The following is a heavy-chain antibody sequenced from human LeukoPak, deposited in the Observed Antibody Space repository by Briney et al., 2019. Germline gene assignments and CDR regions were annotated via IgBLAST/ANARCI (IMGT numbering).Heavy chain of an antibody. D-gene: IGHD1-26*01. CDR1: GFTFSSYA. CDR3: ARDREGPGYYYYGMDV. V-gene: IGHV3-30-3*01. Sequence: GRSLRLSCAASGFTFSSYAMHWVRQAPGKGLEWVAVISYDGSNKYYADSVKGRFTISRDNSKSTLYLQMNSLRAEDTAVYYCARDREGPGYYYYGMDVWGQGTTVTVSS. J-gene: IGHJ6*02. CDR2: ISYDGSNK.